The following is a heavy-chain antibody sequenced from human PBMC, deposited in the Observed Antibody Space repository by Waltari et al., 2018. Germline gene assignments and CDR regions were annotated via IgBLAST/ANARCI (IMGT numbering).Heavy chain of an antibody. CDR2: SIPIFGTA. D-gene: IGHD3-22*01. J-gene: IGHJ4*02. CDR3: AKGRDSSGYYGIDY. CDR1: GGTFSSYA. V-gene: IGHV1-69*01. Sequence: QVQLVQSGAEVKKPGSSVKVSCKASGGTFSSYAISWVRQAPGQGLEWMGGSIPIFGTANYAQKFQGRVTITADESTSTAYMELSSLRSEDTALYYCAKGRDSSGYYGIDYWGQGTLVTVSS.